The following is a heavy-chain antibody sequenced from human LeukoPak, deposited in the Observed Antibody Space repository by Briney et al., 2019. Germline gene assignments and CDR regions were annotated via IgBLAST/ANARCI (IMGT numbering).Heavy chain of an antibody. CDR3: ARTEIGYCSSTSCPSRWAECFY. CDR2: ISYDGSNK. J-gene: IGHJ4*02. CDR1: GFTFNNYA. Sequence: GGSLRLSCVASGFTFNNYAMTWVRQAPGKGLEWVAVISYDGSNKYYADSVKGRFTISRDNSKNTLYLQMNSLRAEDTAVYYCARTEIGYCSSTSCPSRWAECFYWGQGTLVTVSS. D-gene: IGHD2-2*01. V-gene: IGHV3-30*03.